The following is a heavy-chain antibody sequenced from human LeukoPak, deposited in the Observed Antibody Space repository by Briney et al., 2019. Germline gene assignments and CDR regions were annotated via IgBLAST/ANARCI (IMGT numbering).Heavy chain of an antibody. CDR3: AKGHYDFRDY. D-gene: IGHD3-3*01. V-gene: IGHV3-30*18. Sequence: GRSLRLSCAASGFTFSSYGMHWVRQAPGKGLEWVAVISYDGSNKYYADSVKGRFTISRDNSKNTLYLQMNSLRAEDTALYYCAKGHYDFRDYWGQGTLVTVSS. CDR1: GFTFSSYG. CDR2: ISYDGSNK. J-gene: IGHJ4*02.